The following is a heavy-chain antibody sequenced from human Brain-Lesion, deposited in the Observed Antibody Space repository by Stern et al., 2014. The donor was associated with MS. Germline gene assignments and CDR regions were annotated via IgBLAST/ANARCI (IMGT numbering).Heavy chain of an antibody. Sequence: QVQLVQSGPGLVKPSQTLSLSCTVSGGSISSGGYYWSWIRQPAGKGLEWIGRIFNSGSTSYNPSLKSRGTLTKDTANEQFCLRLNSMTAADTAVYYCARGRVVPGFQYYATDVWGQGTTVIVSS. CDR1: GGSISSGGYY. CDR3: ARGRVVPGFQYYATDV. D-gene: IGHD2-2*01. J-gene: IGHJ6*02. V-gene: IGHV4-61*02. CDR2: IFNSGST.